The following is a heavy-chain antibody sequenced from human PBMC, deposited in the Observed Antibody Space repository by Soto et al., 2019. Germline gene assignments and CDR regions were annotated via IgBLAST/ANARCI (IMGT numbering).Heavy chain of an antibody. V-gene: IGHV4-59*01. CDR1: GASMSEYF. D-gene: IGHD3-10*01. Sequence: SETLSLTCTVSGASMSEYFWSWIRQSPGKGLEWIGYIYYLGSTDYDPSLKSRVTISVDTSKRQFSLRLTSVTAADTAVYYCARDGYDGSGSPYPAFWGPGTQVTVSS. J-gene: IGHJ4*02. CDR3: ARDGYDGSGSPYPAF. CDR2: IYYLGST.